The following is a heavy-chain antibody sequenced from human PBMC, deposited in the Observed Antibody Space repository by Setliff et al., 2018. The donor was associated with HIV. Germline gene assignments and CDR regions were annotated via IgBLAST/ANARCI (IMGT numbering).Heavy chain of an antibody. CDR1: GFTLSDYY. D-gene: IGHD2-8*02. CDR2: VGAVGSPK. Sequence: GGSLRLSCAVSGFTLSDYYMDWVRQAPGKGLEWVSTVGAVGSPKFYAESVKGRFTISKDNSKNTLYLQMDSLRAEDTAVYYCARDGGMGVYHMDVWGKGTTVTVSS. V-gene: IGHV3-11*04. CDR3: ARDGGMGVYHMDV. J-gene: IGHJ6*03.